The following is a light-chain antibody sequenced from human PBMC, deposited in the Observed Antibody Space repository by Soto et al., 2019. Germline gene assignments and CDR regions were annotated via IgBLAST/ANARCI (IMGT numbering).Light chain of an antibody. CDR2: SNN. CDR3: AAWDDSLRSV. CDR1: SSNIGSNT. Sequence: QSVLTQPPSASGTPGQRVTISCSGSSSNIGSNTVNWYQQLPGTAPKLLIYSNNQRPSGVPDRFSGSKSGASASLAISGLQSEDEADYYWAAWDDSLRSVFGTGTKVTVL. V-gene: IGLV1-44*01. J-gene: IGLJ1*01.